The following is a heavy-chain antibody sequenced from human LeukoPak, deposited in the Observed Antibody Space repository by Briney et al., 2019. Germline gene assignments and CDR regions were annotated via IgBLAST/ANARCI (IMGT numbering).Heavy chain of an antibody. CDR2: IYYSGST. Sequence: SETLSLTCTVSGGSISSGGYYWSWIRQHPGKGLEWIGYIYYSGSTYYNPSLKSRVTISVDTSKNQFSLKLSSVTAADTAVYYCARADYGTGGWFDPWGQGTLVTASS. V-gene: IGHV4-31*03. CDR1: GGSISSGGYY. J-gene: IGHJ5*02. CDR3: ARADYGTGGWFDP. D-gene: IGHD2-8*02.